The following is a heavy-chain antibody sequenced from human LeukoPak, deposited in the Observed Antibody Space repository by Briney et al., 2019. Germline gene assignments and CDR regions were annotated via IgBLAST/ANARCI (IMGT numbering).Heavy chain of an antibody. V-gene: IGHV1-2*02. Sequence: ASVTVSCKASGYTFTVYYMHWVRQAPGQGLEWMGWINPNSGGTNYAQKFQGRVTMTRDTSISTAYMELSRLRSNDTAVYYCASATTYYDILTGYYGNNWFDPWGQGTLVTVSS. CDR3: ASATTYYDILTGYYGNNWFDP. D-gene: IGHD3-9*01. CDR1: GYTFTVYY. J-gene: IGHJ5*02. CDR2: INPNSGGT.